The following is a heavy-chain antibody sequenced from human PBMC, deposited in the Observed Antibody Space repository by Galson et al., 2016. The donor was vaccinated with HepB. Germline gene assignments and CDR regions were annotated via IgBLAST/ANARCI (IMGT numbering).Heavy chain of an antibody. CDR3: ARQWGGYCSRGSCYPIDY. J-gene: IGHJ4*02. V-gene: IGHV4-39*01. CDR1: GGSISDSYYY. Sequence: ETLSLTCSVSGGSISDSYYYWGWIRQPPGKGLEWLGSIYYSGSSDYNPSLNSRVTISVDTSKNQFSLKLTSVTAADTAVYYCARQWGGYCSRGSCYPIDYWGQGTLVTVSS. D-gene: IGHD2-15*01. CDR2: IYYSGSS.